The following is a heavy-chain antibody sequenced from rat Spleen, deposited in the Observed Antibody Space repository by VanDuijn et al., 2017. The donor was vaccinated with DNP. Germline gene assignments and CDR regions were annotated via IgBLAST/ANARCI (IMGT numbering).Heavy chain of an antibody. CDR1: GYSITSDY. CDR3: ARRRLPYWYFDF. V-gene: IGHV3-1*01. J-gene: IGHJ1*01. CDR2: ISYSGRA. D-gene: IGHD1-4*01. Sequence: EVRLQESGPGLVKPSQSLSLTCSVTGYSITSDYWGWIRKFPGNKMEWIGHISYSGRATYNPSLKSRISITRDTSKNQFFLQLNSVTTEDTATYYCARRRLPYWYFDFWGPGTMVTVSS.